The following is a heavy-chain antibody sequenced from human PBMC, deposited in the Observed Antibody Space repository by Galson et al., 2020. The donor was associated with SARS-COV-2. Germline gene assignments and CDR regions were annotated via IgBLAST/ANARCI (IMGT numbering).Heavy chain of an antibody. V-gene: IGHV3-48*02. D-gene: IGHD3-3*01. J-gene: IGHJ6*02. CDR1: GLTFSSYS. CDR2: ISSSSPTI. Sequence: GGSLRLSCAASGLTFSSYSMNWVRQAPGHGLEWVSYISSSSPTIYYAASVKGRFTISRDNAKNSLYLQMNSLRDEDTAVYYCARDRRFEEAYYYYGMDVWGQGTTVTVSS. CDR3: ARDRRFEEAYYYYGMDV.